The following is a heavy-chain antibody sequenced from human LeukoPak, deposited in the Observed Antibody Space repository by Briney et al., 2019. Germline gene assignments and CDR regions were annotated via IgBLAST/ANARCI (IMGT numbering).Heavy chain of an antibody. CDR3: TRGPILLWMHNGMDV. CDR2: IRSKAYGGTT. CDR1: GFIFGDHA. Sequence: GQSLRLSCTAYGFIFGDHAMSWVRQAPGKGLEWVGFIRSKAYGGTTEYAASVKGRFTISRDDSKSIAYLQMNSLETEDTASYCCTRGPILLWMHNGMDVWGQGTTVTVSS. J-gene: IGHJ6*02. D-gene: IGHD5-18*01. V-gene: IGHV3-49*04.